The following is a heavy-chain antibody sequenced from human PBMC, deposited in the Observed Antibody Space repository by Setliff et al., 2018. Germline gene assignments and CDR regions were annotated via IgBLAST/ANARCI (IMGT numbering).Heavy chain of an antibody. CDR1: GDSFSSSSSYY. CDR2: IFNSGST. Sequence: SETLSLTCTAPGDSFSSSSSYYWGWIRQPPGKGLEWIGTIFNSGSTFYSPSLKSRVTMSVDTSKNQLSLEATSVTAADTAVYYCARYQAATMLNYWGQGTLVTVSS. D-gene: IGHD5-12*01. CDR3: ARYQAATMLNY. V-gene: IGHV4-39*01. J-gene: IGHJ4*02.